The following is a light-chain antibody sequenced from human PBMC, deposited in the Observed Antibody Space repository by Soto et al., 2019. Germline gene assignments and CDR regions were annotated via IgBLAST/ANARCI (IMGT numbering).Light chain of an antibody. CDR3: QSYDSSIVV. Sequence: NFMLTQPHSVSESPGKTVTIYCTRSSASIASNYVQWYQQRPGSAPTTVIYEDNQRPSGVPDRFSGSTDGSSNSASLTISGLQTEDEADYYCQSYDSSIVVFGGGTKLTVL. CDR2: EDN. J-gene: IGLJ2*01. V-gene: IGLV6-57*04. CDR1: SASIASNY.